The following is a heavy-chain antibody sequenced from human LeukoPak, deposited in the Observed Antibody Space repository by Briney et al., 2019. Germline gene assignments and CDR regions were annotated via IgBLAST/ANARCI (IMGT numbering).Heavy chain of an antibody. CDR2: ISGDSRYI. D-gene: IGHD6-13*01. V-gene: IGHV3-21*06. CDR3: ARGPFSSSWSEFDY. Sequence: GGSLRLSCAASGFTFSDYSLNWVRQAPGKGLEWVSCISGDSRYIYYADSVKGRSTISRDNAQNSLYLHMNSLRAEDTAVYYCARGPFSSSWSEFDYWGQGTLVTVPS. J-gene: IGHJ4*02. CDR1: GFTFSDYS.